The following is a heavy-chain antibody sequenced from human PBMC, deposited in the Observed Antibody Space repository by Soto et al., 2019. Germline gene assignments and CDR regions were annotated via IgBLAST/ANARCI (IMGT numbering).Heavy chain of an antibody. Sequence: QVQLVQSGAEVKKPGSSVTVSCKASGGTFSSYAISWVRQAPGHGLEWVGVITPMYGTTNFAHKFQGRVTISADKSTSTAYMVLRSLRSEDTAVYYCATDQVNNIAAAGQFDYWGQGTLVTVSS. V-gene: IGHV1-69*06. CDR2: ITPMYGTT. D-gene: IGHD6-13*01. CDR3: ATDQVNNIAAAGQFDY. J-gene: IGHJ4*02. CDR1: GGTFSSYA.